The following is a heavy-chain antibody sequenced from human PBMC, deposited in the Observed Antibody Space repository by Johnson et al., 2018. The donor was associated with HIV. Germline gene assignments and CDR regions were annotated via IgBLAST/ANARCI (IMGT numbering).Heavy chain of an antibody. J-gene: IGHJ3*01. D-gene: IGHD3-22*01. CDR2: IRYDGSNK. CDR3: AKDVGNYWPNAFDV. Sequence: QVQLVESGGGVVQPGRSLRLSCAASGFTFSSYAMHWVRQAPGKGLQWVTFIRYDGSNKYYADSVNGRFTISRDNSKNTLYLQMNSLRAEDTAVYYCAKDVGNYWPNAFDVWGQGTMVTVSS. V-gene: IGHV3-30*02. CDR1: GFTFSSYA.